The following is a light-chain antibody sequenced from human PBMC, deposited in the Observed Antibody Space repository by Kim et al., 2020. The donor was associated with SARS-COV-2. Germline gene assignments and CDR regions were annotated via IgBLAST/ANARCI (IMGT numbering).Light chain of an antibody. CDR3: AAWDDGLNAVV. J-gene: IGLJ3*02. CDR2: SNS. CDR1: TSNIGTFT. V-gene: IGLV1-44*01. Sequence: GQRVTIPCSGSTSNIGTFTVSWYQQFPGMAPRLLIYSNSQRPSGVPDRFSGSKSGNSASLVISGLQSEDEADYCCAAWDDGLNAVVFGGGTQLTVL.